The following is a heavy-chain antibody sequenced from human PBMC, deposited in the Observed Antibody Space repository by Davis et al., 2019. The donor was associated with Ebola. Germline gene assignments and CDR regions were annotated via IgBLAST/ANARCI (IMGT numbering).Heavy chain of an antibody. CDR2: IIPIFGTA. CDR3: ARDYYDSSGYYRADYFDY. J-gene: IGHJ4*02. D-gene: IGHD3-22*01. V-gene: IGHV1-69*13. Sequence: AASVTVSCKASGGTFSSYAISWVRQAPAQGLEWMGGIIPIFGTANYAQKFQGRVTITADESTSTAYMELSSLRSEDTAVYYCARDYYDSSGYYRADYFDYWGQGTLVTVSS. CDR1: GGTFSSYA.